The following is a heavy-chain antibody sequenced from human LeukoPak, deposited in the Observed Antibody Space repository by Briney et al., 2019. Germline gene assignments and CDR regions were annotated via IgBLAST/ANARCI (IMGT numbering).Heavy chain of an antibody. CDR3: ARLRRTSDSSGYYYYYDY. J-gene: IGHJ4*02. V-gene: IGHV3-21*01. CDR1: GLGFSSFS. Sequence: KPGGSLRLSCAASGLGFSSFSFNWIRQAPGKGLEWVSSITPTTSYIYYADSVRGRFTISRENAKNSLYLQMNSLRAGDTAVYYCARLRRTSDSSGYYYYYDYWGQGTLVTVAS. D-gene: IGHD3-22*01. CDR2: ITPTTSYI.